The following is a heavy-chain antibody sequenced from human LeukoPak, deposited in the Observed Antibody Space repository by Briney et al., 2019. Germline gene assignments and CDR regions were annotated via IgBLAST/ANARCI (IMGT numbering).Heavy chain of an antibody. V-gene: IGHV4-34*01. D-gene: IGHD3-10*01. CDR3: AREGNSGVRGVKVDY. CDR2: INHSGST. Sequence: SETLSLTCAAYGGSFSGYYWSWIRQPPGKGLEWIGEINHSGSTNYNPSLKSRVTISVDTSKNQFSLKLSSVTAADTAVYYCAREGNSGVRGVKVDYWGQGTLVTVSS. CDR1: GGSFSGYY. J-gene: IGHJ4*02.